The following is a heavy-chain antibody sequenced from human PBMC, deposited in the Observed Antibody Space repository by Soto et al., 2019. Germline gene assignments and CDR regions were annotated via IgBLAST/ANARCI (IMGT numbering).Heavy chain of an antibody. J-gene: IGHJ5*02. CDR2: IYPDDSDT. CDR3: ARLEWLSLAAWFDP. V-gene: IGHV5-51*01. Sequence: GESLKISCKCSAYSFTNYWIGWVRQMPGKGLEWMGMIYPDDSDTKYSPSFQGQVTFSADKSINTAYLQWSGLKASDTAIYYCARLEWLSLAAWFDPWGQGTLVTVSS. CDR1: AYSFTNYW. D-gene: IGHD3-3*01.